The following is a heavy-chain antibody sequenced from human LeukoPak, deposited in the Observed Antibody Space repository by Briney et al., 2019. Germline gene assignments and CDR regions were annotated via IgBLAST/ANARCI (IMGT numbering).Heavy chain of an antibody. J-gene: IGHJ6*03. V-gene: IGHV4-59*11. CDR3: ARSERRAQKDTYYNHYYYMDV. Sequence: SETLSLTCVVSGGSISSHYWSWIQQPPGKGLEWIGYIYFSGYTNHNPSLKSRVTISVDTSNNQFSLRLSSVTAADTAVYYCARSERRAQKDTYYNHYYYMDVWGKGTTVTVSS. CDR1: GGSISSHY. CDR2: IYFSGYT. D-gene: IGHD6-25*01.